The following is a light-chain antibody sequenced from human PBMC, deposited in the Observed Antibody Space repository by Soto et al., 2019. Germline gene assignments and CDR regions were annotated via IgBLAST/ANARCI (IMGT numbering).Light chain of an antibody. Sequence: EIVMTQSPATLSVSPGERATLSCRASQTITNNLAGYQQKPGQAPRLLIYDASTRATGVPARFSGSGSGTEFTLTISSLQSEDFALYYCQQYNNWPPATFGQGTKVEIK. CDR2: DAS. CDR3: QQYNNWPPAT. V-gene: IGKV3-15*01. J-gene: IGKJ1*01. CDR1: QTITNN.